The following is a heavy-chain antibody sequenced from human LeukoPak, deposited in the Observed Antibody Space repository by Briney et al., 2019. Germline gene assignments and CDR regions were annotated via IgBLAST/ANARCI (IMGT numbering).Heavy chain of an antibody. D-gene: IGHD3-16*01. CDR3: ARSARLTADFDY. CDR1: GGSISSHY. Sequence: LETLSLTCTVSGGSISSHYWSWIRQPAGKGLEWIGRIYTSGSTNYNPSLKSRVTMSVDTSKNQFSLNLSSVTAADTAVYYCARSARLTADFDYWGQGTLVTVSS. J-gene: IGHJ4*02. CDR2: IYTSGST. V-gene: IGHV4-4*07.